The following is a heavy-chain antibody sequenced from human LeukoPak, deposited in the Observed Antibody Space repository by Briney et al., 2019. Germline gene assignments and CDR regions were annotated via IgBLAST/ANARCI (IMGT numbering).Heavy chain of an antibody. V-gene: IGHV1-69*05. CDR1: GGTFSSYA. CDR2: IIPIFGTA. D-gene: IGHD3-22*01. J-gene: IGHJ4*02. CDR3: AREGEPYYYDSGGYYTLDY. Sequence: ASVKVSCKASGGTFSSYATSWVRQAPGQGLEWMGRIIPIFGTANYAQKFQGRVTITTDESTSTAYMELSSLRSEDTAVYYCAREGEPYYYDSGGYYTLDYWGQGTLVTVSS.